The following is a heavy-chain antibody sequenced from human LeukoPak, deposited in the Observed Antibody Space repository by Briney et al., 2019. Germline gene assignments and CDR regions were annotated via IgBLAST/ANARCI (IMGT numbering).Heavy chain of an antibody. CDR2: TIPIFGTA. CDR3: ASGNYYDSSGYYSGSDY. V-gene: IGHV1-69*13. CDR1: GGTFSSYA. J-gene: IGHJ4*02. D-gene: IGHD3-22*01. Sequence: ASVKVSCKASGGTFSSYAISWVRQAPGQGLEWMGGTIPIFGTAHYAQKFQGRVTITADESTRTVYMEVSSLRSEDTAVYYCASGNYYDSSGYYSGSDYWGQGTLVTVSS.